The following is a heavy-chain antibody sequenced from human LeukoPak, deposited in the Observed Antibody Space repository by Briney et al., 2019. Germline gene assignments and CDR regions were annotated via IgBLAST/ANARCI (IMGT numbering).Heavy chain of an antibody. CDR1: GYTFTSYG. Sequence: ASVKVSCKASGYTFTSYGISWVRQAPGQGLEWMGWISAYNGNTNYAQKLQGRVTMTTDTSTSTAYMELRSLRSDDTAVYYCARGLSYDSSGYYHGAFDYWGQGTLVTVSS. D-gene: IGHD3-22*01. CDR3: ARGLSYDSSGYYHGAFDY. V-gene: IGHV1-18*01. CDR2: ISAYNGNT. J-gene: IGHJ4*02.